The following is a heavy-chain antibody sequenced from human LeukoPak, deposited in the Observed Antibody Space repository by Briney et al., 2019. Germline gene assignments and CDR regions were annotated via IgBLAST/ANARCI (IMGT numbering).Heavy chain of an antibody. Sequence: GGSLRLSCAASGFTFSSYAMHWARQAPGKGLEWVAVISYDGSNKYYADSVKGRFTISRDNSKNTLYLQMNSLRAEDTAVYYCARSACGGDCYLFDYWGQGTLVTVSS. D-gene: IGHD2-21*02. V-gene: IGHV3-30-3*01. CDR2: ISYDGSNK. J-gene: IGHJ4*02. CDR3: ARSACGGDCYLFDY. CDR1: GFTFSSYA.